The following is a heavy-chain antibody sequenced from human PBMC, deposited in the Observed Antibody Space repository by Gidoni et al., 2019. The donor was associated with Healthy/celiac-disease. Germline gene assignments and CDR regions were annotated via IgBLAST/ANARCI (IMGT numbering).Heavy chain of an antibody. J-gene: IGHJ5*02. CDR2: IYYSGST. CDR3: ARMVRGVWFDP. Sequence: QVQLQESGPGLVKPSETLSLTCTVSGGSISSYYWSWIRQPPGKGLEWIGYIYYSGSTNYTPSLKSRVTISVDTSKNLFSLKLSSVTAADTAVYYCARMVRGVWFDPWGQGTLVTVSS. CDR1: GGSISSYY. D-gene: IGHD3-10*01. V-gene: IGHV4-59*01.